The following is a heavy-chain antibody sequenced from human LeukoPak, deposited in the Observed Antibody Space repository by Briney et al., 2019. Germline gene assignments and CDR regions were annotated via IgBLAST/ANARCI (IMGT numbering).Heavy chain of an antibody. Sequence: PSQTLSLTCTVSGGSISSGAYYWSWLRQHPGKGLEWIGYIYYSESTYYNPSLKSRVTISVDTSKNQFSLRLSSVTAADTAVYYCVSGNGYDFRYFDYWGQGTLVTVSS. CDR2: IYYSEST. CDR3: VSGNGYDFRYFDY. V-gene: IGHV4-31*03. J-gene: IGHJ4*02. D-gene: IGHD5-12*01. CDR1: GGSISSGAYY.